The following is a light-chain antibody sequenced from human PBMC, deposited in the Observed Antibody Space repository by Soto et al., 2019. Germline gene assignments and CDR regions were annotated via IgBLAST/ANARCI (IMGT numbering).Light chain of an antibody. Sequence: GDRVTITCRASQNINNWIAWYQQNPGKAPKFLIYDASTLESGVPSRFSGSGFGTEFSLTISSLQPDDFGSYYCQHMRTFGQGTKVDIK. J-gene: IGKJ1*01. CDR2: DAS. CDR1: QNINNW. CDR3: QHMRT. V-gene: IGKV1-5*01.